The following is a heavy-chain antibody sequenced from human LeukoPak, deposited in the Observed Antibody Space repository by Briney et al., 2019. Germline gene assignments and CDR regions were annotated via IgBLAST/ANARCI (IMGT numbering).Heavy chain of an antibody. CDR2: SSPYNGNT. V-gene: IGHV1-18*01. J-gene: IGHJ4*02. CDR1: GYTFSSYG. CDR3: ARDTDPYFDY. Sequence: GASVKVSCKTSGYTFSSYGLTWMRQAPGQGPEWLGWSSPYNGNTNYAQKFQGRVTMTTDTSTNTAYMELRSLRSEDTAVYYCARDTDPYFDYWGQGTLVTVSS. D-gene: IGHD2-8*02.